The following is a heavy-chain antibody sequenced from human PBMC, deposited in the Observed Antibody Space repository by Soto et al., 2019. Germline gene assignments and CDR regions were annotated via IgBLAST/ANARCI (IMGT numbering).Heavy chain of an antibody. CDR2: IYYSGST. J-gene: IGHJ4*02. D-gene: IGHD3-22*01. V-gene: IGHV4-39*01. CDR1: GGSISSSSYY. CDR3: ARQLKDSSGYQAPDY. Sequence: QLQLQESGPGLVKPSETLSLTCTVSGGSISSSSYYCGWIRQPPGKGLEWFGSIYYSGSTYYNPSLNSRVTISVDTSKNQFSLKLSSVTAADTAVYYCARQLKDSSGYQAPDYWGQGTLVTVSS.